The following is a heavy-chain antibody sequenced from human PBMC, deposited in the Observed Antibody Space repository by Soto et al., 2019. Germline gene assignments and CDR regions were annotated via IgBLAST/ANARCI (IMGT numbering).Heavy chain of an antibody. CDR1: GYSFASYW. D-gene: IGHD6-19*01. J-gene: IGHJ6*02. Sequence: GESLKISCKGSGYSFASYWIGWVRQMPGKGLEWMGIIYPGDSDTRYSPSFQGQVTISADKSISTAYLQWSSLKASDTAMYYCARGPYSSGWYDYYYYYGMDVWGQGTTVTVSS. V-gene: IGHV5-51*03. CDR2: IYPGDSDT. CDR3: ARGPYSSGWYDYYYYYGMDV.